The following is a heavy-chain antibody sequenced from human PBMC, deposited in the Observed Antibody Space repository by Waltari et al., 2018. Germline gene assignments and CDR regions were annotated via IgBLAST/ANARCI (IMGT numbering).Heavy chain of an antibody. CDR2: INPSGAT. Sequence: QVQLVQSGAEVKKPGASMKVTCKASGYTFTSYSMHWVRQAPGPGLEWMGIINPSGATSYAQKFHARVTMTGDTSSSTVHMVLSSLSSDEAAVYYCARAEGSNSSFDIWGQGTKVTVSS. CDR1: GYTFTSYS. CDR3: ARAEGSNSSFDI. V-gene: IGHV1-46*01. D-gene: IGHD3-10*01. J-gene: IGHJ3*02.